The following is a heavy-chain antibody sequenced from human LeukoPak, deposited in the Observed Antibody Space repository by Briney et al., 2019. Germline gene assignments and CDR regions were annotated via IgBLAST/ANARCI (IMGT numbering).Heavy chain of an antibody. J-gene: IGHJ5*02. CDR2: VDPEDGET. CDR3: ATGGIAAAGTGNWFDP. V-gene: IGHV1-69-2*01. CDR1: GYTFTDYY. D-gene: IGHD6-13*01. Sequence: ASVKVSCKVSGYTFTDYYMHWVQQAPGEGLEWMGLVDPEDGETIYAEKFQGRVTITADTSTDTAYMELSSLRSEDTAVYYCATGGIAAAGTGNWFDPRGQGTLVTVSS.